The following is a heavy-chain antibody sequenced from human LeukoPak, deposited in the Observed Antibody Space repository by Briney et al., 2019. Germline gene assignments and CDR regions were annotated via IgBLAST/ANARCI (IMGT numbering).Heavy chain of an antibody. V-gene: IGHV3-66*01. D-gene: IGHD6-13*01. J-gene: IGHJ3*02. CDR1: GFTVSSNY. CDR2: IYSGGGT. CDR3: ARDGTGGYTFDI. Sequence: GGSLRLSCATSGFTVSSNYMTWVRQAPGKGLEWVSVIYSGGGTRYADSVKGRFTISRDNAKNSLYLQMNSLRAEDTAVYYCARDGTGGYTFDIWGQGTMVTVSS.